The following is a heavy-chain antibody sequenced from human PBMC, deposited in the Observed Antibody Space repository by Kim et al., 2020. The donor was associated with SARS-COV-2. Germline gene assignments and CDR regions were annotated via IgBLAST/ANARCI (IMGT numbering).Heavy chain of an antibody. V-gene: IGHV3-30*04. CDR1: RFTFSNYA. Sequence: GGSLRLSCAASRFTFSNYAMHWVRQAPGKGLEWVAVISYDGSNKYYADSVKGRFTISRDNSKNTLYLQMNSLRAEDTAVYYCARGSAWELLESAEFFQHWGQGTLVTVSS. CDR3: ARGSAWELLESAEFFQH. D-gene: IGHD1-26*01. CDR2: ISYDGSNK. J-gene: IGHJ1*01.